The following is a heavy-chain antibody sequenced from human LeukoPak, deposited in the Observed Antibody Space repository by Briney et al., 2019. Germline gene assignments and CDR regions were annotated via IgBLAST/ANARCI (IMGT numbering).Heavy chain of an antibody. Sequence: GGSLRLSCAASGFTFEDYGMSWVRQAPGKALEWVSGINWNGGSTGYADSEKGRFTISRDNAKNSLYLQMNSLRVEDTALSYCARGWELNDAFDIWGQGTMVTVSS. CDR3: ARGWELNDAFDI. D-gene: IGHD1-26*01. CDR1: GFTFEDYG. V-gene: IGHV3-20*04. J-gene: IGHJ3*02. CDR2: INWNGGST.